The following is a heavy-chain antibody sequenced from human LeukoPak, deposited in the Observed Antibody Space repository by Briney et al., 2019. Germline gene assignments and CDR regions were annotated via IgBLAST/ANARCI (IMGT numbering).Heavy chain of an antibody. CDR3: ARGRYCTTTSCTYWYFDL. V-gene: IGHV4-59*12. CDR2: ISSSGKT. CDR1: GDSFSTSQ. D-gene: IGHD2-2*01. J-gene: IGHJ2*01. Sequence: SETLSLTCTVSGDSFSTSQWSWFRQPPGKGVEWIGYISSSGKTSYNPSLQSRVTMSVDSSKNEFSLKLNSVTAADTAVYYCARGRYCTTTSCTYWYFDLWGRGTLVTVSS.